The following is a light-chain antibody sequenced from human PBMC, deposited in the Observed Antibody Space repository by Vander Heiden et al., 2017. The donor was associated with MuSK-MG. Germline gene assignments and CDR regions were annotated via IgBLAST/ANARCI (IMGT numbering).Light chain of an antibody. Sequence: DIQMTQSPSTLSASVGDRVTITCRASQSISSWLAWYQQKPGKAPKLLIYKASSLGSGVPSRFSGSGSGTEFTLTISSLQPDDFATYYCQQNNSYSWTFGQGTKVXIK. CDR2: KAS. V-gene: IGKV1-5*03. CDR3: QQNNSYSWT. CDR1: QSISSW. J-gene: IGKJ1*01.